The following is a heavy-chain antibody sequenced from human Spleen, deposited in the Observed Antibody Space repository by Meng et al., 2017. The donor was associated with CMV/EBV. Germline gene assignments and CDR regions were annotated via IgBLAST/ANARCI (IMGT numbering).Heavy chain of an antibody. CDR2: IYPGDSDT. CDR1: GYNFKNDW. D-gene: IGHD3-3*01. CDR3: ARAGYDFWSGDYGDY. Sequence: GESLKISCKGSGYNFKNDWIGWVRQMPGKGLEWMGIIYPGDSDTRYSPSFQGQVTISADKSISTAYLQWSSLKASDTAMYYCARAGYDFWSGDYGDYWGQGTLVTVSS. V-gene: IGHV5-51*01. J-gene: IGHJ4*02.